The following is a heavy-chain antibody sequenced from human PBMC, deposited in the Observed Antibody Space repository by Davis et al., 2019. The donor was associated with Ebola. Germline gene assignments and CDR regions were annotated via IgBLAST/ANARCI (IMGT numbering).Heavy chain of an antibody. CDR3: ANSIYGSGSCGIK. CDR2: IRYHGNEK. J-gene: IGHJ4*02. CDR1: GFSFSSDD. D-gene: IGHD3-10*01. V-gene: IGHV3-30*02. Sequence: GESLKISCAASGFSFSSDDMQWVRQAPGKGLEWVAFIRYHGNEKYYADSVRGRFTISRDNSKNTVDLQMNSLTPEDTAVYYCANSIYGSGSCGIKWGQGTLVTVSS.